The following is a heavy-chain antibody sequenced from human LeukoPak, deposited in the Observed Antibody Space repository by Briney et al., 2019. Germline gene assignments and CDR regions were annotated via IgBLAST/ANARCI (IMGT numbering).Heavy chain of an antibody. CDR3: ARVDSSGSLGY. CDR2: IYHSGST. CDR1: GGSISSYY. J-gene: IGHJ4*02. V-gene: IGHV4-38-2*02. Sequence: PSETLSLTCTVSGGSISSYYWSWIRQPPGKGLEWIGSIYHSGSTYYNPSLKSRVTISVDASKNQFSLKLSSVTAADTAVYYCARVDSSGSLGYWGQGTLVTVSS. D-gene: IGHD6-19*01.